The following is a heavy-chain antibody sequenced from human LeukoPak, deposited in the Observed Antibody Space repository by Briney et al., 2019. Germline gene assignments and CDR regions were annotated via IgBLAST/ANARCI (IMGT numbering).Heavy chain of an antibody. J-gene: IGHJ4*02. CDR2: ISGSVTTT. D-gene: IGHD5-12*01. CDR1: GFTFSNYA. CDR3: AKDPGYSGYDYFDY. Sequence: GGSLRLSCAASGFTFSNYAMNWVRQAPGKGLERVSAISGSVTTTYYADSVKGRFTISRDNSKNTLYLQMNSLRAEGTAIYYCAKDPGYSGYDYFDYWGQGTLVTVSS. V-gene: IGHV3-23*01.